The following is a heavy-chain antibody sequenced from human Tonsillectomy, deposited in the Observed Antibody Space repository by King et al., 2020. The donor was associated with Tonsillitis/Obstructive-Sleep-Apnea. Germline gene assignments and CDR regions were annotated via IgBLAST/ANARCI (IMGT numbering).Heavy chain of an antibody. CDR3: ARHAGGWSVGILWWPGFDY. CDR2: IYYSGST. J-gene: IGHJ4*02. V-gene: IGHV4-59*08. CDR1: GGSISSYY. Sequence: HVQLQESGPGLVKPSETLSLTCTVSGGSISSYYWSWIRQPPGKGLEWIGYIYYSGSTNYNPSLKSRVTISVDTSKNQFSLKLSSVTAADTAVYYCARHAGGWSVGILWWPGFDYWGQGTLVTVSS. D-gene: IGHD2-21*01.